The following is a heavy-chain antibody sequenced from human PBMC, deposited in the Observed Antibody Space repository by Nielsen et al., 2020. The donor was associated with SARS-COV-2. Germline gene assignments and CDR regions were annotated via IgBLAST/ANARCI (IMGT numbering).Heavy chain of an antibody. CDR1: GYTFTTAG. J-gene: IGHJ4*02. CDR3: ARTVAFGDYGDY. V-gene: IGHV1-18*04. CDR2: ISPSNGNT. D-gene: IGHD4-17*01. Sequence: ASVKVSCKASGYTFTTAGITWVRQAPGQGLEWMGWISPSNGNTNYAQKFQGRVTMTTDTSTSTAYMEMRSLRSDDTAVYYCARTVAFGDYGDYWGQGTLVTVSS.